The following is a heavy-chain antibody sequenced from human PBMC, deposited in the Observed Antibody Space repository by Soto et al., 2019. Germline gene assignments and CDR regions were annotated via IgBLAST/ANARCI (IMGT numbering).Heavy chain of an antibody. D-gene: IGHD3-3*01. J-gene: IGHJ4*02. CDR2: ISGSDGKT. V-gene: IGHV3-23*01. CDR1: GLTFSRYA. CDR3: ARWSYLDY. Sequence: PGGSLRLSCAASGLTFSRYAMNWVRQAPGKGLEWVSVISGSDGKTFYADSVKGRFSISRDTSQSTLYLQMNSLRADDTAMYYCARWSYLDYWGQGTRVTVSS.